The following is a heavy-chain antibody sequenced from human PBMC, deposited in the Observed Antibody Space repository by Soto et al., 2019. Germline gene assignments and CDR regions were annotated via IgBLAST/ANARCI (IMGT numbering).Heavy chain of an antibody. Sequence: QTRSLTRTVSAGSPSTYYSSWIRQPPGKGLEWIGYIYYSGSTNYNPSLKSRVTISVDTSKNQFSLKLSSVTAADTAVYYCSIVFEVPPPYYFGYCGQGSLVTVSS. CDR3: SIVFEVPPPYYFGY. V-gene: IGHV4-59*01. J-gene: IGHJ4*02. CDR2: IYYSGST. D-gene: IGHD2-2*01. CDR1: AGSPSTYY.